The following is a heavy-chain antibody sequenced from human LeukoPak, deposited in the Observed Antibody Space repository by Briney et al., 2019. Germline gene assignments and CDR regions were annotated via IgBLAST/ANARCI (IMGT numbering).Heavy chain of an antibody. J-gene: IGHJ4*02. D-gene: IGHD6-13*01. V-gene: IGHV3-30*04. Sequence: GGSLRLSCAASGFTFSSYAMHWVRQAPGKGLEWVAVISYDGSNKYYADSVKGRFTISRGNSKNTLYLQMNSLRAEDTAVYYCARGITRLVAAAGTLDYWGQGTLVTVSS. CDR1: GFTFSSYA. CDR3: ARGITRLVAAAGTLDY. CDR2: ISYDGSNK.